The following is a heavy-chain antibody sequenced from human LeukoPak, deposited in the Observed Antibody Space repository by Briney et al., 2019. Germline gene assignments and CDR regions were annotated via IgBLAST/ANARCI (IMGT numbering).Heavy chain of an antibody. D-gene: IGHD3-10*02. J-gene: IGHJ6*03. Sequence: GGSLRLSCEASGFTFSNFWMNWVRQAPGKGPEWVANINQDGSDNYYVDSVKGRFTISRDNAKNSLYLQMNSLRVEDSAVYYCARVVRGALASFFYYYMDVWGKGTTVTVSS. CDR3: ARVVRGALASFFYYYMDV. CDR1: GFTFSNFW. V-gene: IGHV3-7*04. CDR2: INQDGSDN.